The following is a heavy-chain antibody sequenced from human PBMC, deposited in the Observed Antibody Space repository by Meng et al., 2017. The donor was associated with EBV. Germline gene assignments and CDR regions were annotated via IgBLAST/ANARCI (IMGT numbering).Heavy chain of an antibody. CDR3: ARERPGGMATTPYFDY. D-gene: IGHD5-24*01. Sequence: QVPLVQSGAHVDKPGSSVQVSCTASGGPFSRYAISWVRQAPGQGFECMGGSIPILGIANYAQTFQGRVTITADKSTSTAYMELSSLRSEDTAVYYCARERPGGMATTPYFDYWGQGTLVTVSS. CDR1: GGPFSRYA. J-gene: IGHJ4*02. CDR2: SIPILGIA. V-gene: IGHV1-69*10.